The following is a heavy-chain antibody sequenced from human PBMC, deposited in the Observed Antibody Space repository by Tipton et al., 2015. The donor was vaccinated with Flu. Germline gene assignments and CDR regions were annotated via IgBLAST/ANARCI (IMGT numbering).Heavy chain of an antibody. V-gene: IGHV1-69*15. D-gene: IGHD5-18*01. Sequence: QLVQSGAEVKKPGSSVKVSYKASGYTFSSYAISWVRQAPGQGLEWVGRIIPISATTDYAQRFQGRVTIAAEESTGTAYMELNSLRSEDTAIYYCTRDTYSPSYGSPLYFDFWGPGTLSPSPQ. CDR1: GYTFSSYA. J-gene: IGHJ4*02. CDR3: TRDTYSPSYGSPLYFDF. CDR2: IIPISATT.